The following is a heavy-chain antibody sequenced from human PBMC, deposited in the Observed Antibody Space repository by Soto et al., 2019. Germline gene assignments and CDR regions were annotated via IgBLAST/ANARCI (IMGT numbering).Heavy chain of an antibody. D-gene: IGHD3-3*01. CDR1: GFTFSSYA. V-gene: IGHV3-30-3*01. CDR3: ASGSGYLRFLEWLGLFY. J-gene: IGHJ4*02. CDR2: ISYDGSNK. Sequence: GGSLRLSCAASGFTFSSYAMHWVRQAPGKGLEWVAVISYDGSNKYYADSVKGRFTISRDNSKNTLYLQMNSLRAEDTAVYYCASGSGYLRFLEWLGLFYWGQGTLVTVSS.